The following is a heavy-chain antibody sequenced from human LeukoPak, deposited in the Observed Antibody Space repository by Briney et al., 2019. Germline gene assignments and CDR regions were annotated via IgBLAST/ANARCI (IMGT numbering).Heavy chain of an antibody. CDR3: ARDVAAGSSHFDY. V-gene: IGHV4-38-2*02. J-gene: IGHJ4*02. Sequence: SETLSLTCAVSGYSISSGYYWGWIRQPPGKGLEWIGSIYHSGSTYYNPSLKSRVTISVDTSKNQFSLKLSSVTAADTAVYYCARDVAAGSSHFDYWGQGTLVTVSS. CDR2: IYHSGST. D-gene: IGHD6-13*01. CDR1: GYSISSGYY.